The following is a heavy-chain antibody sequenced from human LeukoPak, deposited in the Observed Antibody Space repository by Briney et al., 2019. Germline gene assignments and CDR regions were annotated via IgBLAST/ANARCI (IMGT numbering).Heavy chain of an antibody. CDR1: GGSISSYY. V-gene: IGHV4-59*05. J-gene: IGHJ3*02. CDR2: IYYSGST. Sequence: SETLSLTCTVSGGSISSYYWSWIRQPPGKGLDWIGSIYYSGSTYYNPSLKSRVTISVDTSKNQFSLKLSSVTAADTAVYYCARHLNAYGDYRLWAFDIWGQGTMLTVSS. D-gene: IGHD4-17*01. CDR3: ARHLNAYGDYRLWAFDI.